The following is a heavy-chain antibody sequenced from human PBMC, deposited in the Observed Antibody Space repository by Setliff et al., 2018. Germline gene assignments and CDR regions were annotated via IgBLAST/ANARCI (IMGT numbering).Heavy chain of an antibody. V-gene: IGHV1-69*10. CDR1: GYTFTCW. CDR2: IIPILGIA. D-gene: IGHD6-19*01. CDR3: ASPRGAVAGTLDAFDI. Sequence: SVKVSCKASGYTFTCWIGWVRQAPGQGLEWMGGIIPILGIANYAQKFQGRVTITADESTSTAYMELSSLRSEDTVVYYCASPRGAVAGTLDAFDIWGQGTMVTVSS. J-gene: IGHJ3*02.